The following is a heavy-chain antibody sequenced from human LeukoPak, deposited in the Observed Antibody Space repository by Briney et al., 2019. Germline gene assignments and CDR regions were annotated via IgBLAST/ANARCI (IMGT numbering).Heavy chain of an antibody. CDR1: GFTFSSYS. V-gene: IGHV3-21*01. CDR2: ISSSSSYI. D-gene: IGHD2-2*01. J-gene: IGHJ4*02. Sequence: GGSLRLSCAASGFTFSSYSMNWVRQAPGKGLEWVSSISSSSSYIYYADSVKGRFTISRDNAKNSLYLQMNSLRAEDTAVYYCAREGDIVVVAAGPADYWGQGTLVTVSS. CDR3: AREGDIVVVAAGPADY.